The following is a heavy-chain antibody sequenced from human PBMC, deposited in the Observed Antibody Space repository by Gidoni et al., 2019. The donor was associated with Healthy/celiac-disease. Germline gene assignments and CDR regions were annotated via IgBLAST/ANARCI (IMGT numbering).Heavy chain of an antibody. Sequence: QVQLQQWGAGLLKPSETLSLTCAVYGGSFSGYYWSWIRQPPGKGLEWIGEINHSGSTNYNPSLKSRVTISVDTSKNQFSLKLSSVTAADTAVYYCARGGRGITMVRGSDYWGQGTLVTVSS. V-gene: IGHV4-34*01. CDR3: ARGGRGITMVRGSDY. J-gene: IGHJ4*02. CDR1: GGSFSGYY. D-gene: IGHD3-10*01. CDR2: INHSGST.